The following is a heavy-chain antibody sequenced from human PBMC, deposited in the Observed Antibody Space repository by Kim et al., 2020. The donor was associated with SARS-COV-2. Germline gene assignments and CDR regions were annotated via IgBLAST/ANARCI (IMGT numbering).Heavy chain of an antibody. CDR1: GGSISNSF. CDR2: IYNSGTT. V-gene: IGHV4-59*08. Sequence: SETLSLTCTVSGGSISNSFWSWIRQPPGKGLEWIAYIYNSGTTSYNPSLKSRVTISMDTSKNQFSLKLSSVTAADTAVYYCVRHVECTAGTCNSHDAFEISGQGTMVTVSS. D-gene: IGHD2-15*01. CDR3: VRHVECTAGTCNSHDAFEI. J-gene: IGHJ3*02.